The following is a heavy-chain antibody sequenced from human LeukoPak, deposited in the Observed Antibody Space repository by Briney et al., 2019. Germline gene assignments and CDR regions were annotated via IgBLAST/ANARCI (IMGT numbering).Heavy chain of an antibody. J-gene: IGHJ5*02. D-gene: IGHD6-19*01. CDR2: IYNGNT. CDR3: ARGSSGTEGFDP. V-gene: IGHV1-18*01. CDR1: GYSFTKFG. Sequence: ASVKVSCKASGYSFTKFGISWVRQAPGRGLERVGWIYNGNTKYTQSLQGRVTMTTDTSTSTAYMELRSLISDDTAVYYCARGSSGTEGFDPWGQGTLVTVSS.